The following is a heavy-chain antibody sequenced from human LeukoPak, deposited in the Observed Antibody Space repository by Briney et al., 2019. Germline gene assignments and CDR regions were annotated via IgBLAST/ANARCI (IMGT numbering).Heavy chain of an antibody. CDR3: ARGRVVVVVAATRVWFDP. J-gene: IGHJ5*02. Sequence: SQTLSLTCTVSGGSISSGSYYWSWIRQPPGKGLEWIGEINHSGSTNYNPSLKSRVTISVDTSKNQFSLKLSSVTAADTAVYYCARGRVVVVVAATRVWFDPWGQGTLVTVSS. CDR1: GGSISSGSYY. CDR2: INHSGST. D-gene: IGHD2-15*01. V-gene: IGHV4-39*07.